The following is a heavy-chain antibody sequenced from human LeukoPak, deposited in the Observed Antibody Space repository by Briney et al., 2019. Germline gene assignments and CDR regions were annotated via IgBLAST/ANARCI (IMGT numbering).Heavy chain of an antibody. Sequence: PSETLSLTCTVSGGSISRYHWSWTRQPPGKGLEWIGYIYYTGSTNYNPSLKSRVTISVDTSKNQFSLKLSSVTAADTAVYFCARGPYSYDSSGAFDIWGQGTMVTVSS. CDR2: IYYTGST. J-gene: IGHJ3*02. D-gene: IGHD3-22*01. CDR1: GGSISRYH. V-gene: IGHV4-59*08. CDR3: ARGPYSYDSSGAFDI.